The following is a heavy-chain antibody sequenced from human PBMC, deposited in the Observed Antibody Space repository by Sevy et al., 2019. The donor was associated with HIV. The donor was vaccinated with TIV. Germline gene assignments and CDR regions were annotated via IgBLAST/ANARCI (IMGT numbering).Heavy chain of an antibody. J-gene: IGHJ4*02. D-gene: IGHD3-22*01. CDR3: ARDRYYYDSSGYWEPDY. CDR1: GFTFSSYA. V-gene: IGHV3-30-3*01. CDR2: ISYDGSNK. Sequence: GGSLRLSCAASGFTFSSYAMHWVRQAPGKGLEWVAVISYDGSNKYYADSVKGRFTISRDNSKNTLYLQMNSLRAEDTAVYYCARDRYYYDSSGYWEPDYWGQGTLVTVSS.